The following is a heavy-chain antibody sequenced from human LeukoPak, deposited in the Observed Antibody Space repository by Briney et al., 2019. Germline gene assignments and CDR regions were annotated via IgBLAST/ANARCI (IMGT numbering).Heavy chain of an antibody. CDR2: INPNSGGT. CDR3: ASGECRRGGSCYWGQYNCDY. D-gene: IGHD2-15*01. CDR1: GYTFTGYY. Sequence: GASVKVSCKASGYTFTGYYMHWVRQTPGQGLEWMGWINPNSGGTNYAQKFQGRVTMTRDTSISTAYMELSRLRSDDTAVYYCASGECRRGGSCYWGQYNCDYWGQGTLVSVPS. V-gene: IGHV1-2*02. J-gene: IGHJ4*02.